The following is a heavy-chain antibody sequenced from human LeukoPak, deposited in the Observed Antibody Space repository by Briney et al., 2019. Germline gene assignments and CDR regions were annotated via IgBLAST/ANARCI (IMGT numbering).Heavy chain of an antibody. CDR3: AGEVSGALSY. Sequence: PGGSLRLSCAASGFTFSSHWMSWVRQAPGKGLEWVANIKHDGSEEYYVDSVKGRFTISRDNAKNSLCLQMNSLRAEDTAVYYCAGEVSGALSYWGQGTLVTVSS. V-gene: IGHV3-7*01. CDR2: IKHDGSEE. D-gene: IGHD3-16*02. CDR1: GFTFSSHW. J-gene: IGHJ4*02.